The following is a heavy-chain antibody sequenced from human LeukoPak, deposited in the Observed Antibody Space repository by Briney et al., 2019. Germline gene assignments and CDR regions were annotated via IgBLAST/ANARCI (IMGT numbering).Heavy chain of an antibody. J-gene: IGHJ4*02. V-gene: IGHV4-39*02. CDR1: GGSIGSGYY. D-gene: IGHD2-21*02. Sequence: SETLSLTCTVSGGSIGSGYYWAWIRQPPGKGLEWIGSIHYGGTTHYNPSLQSRVAVSADTSKNQFALDLRSVTAADTAVYYCTRDIGDFVSDFWGQGTLVTVSS. CDR2: IHYGGTT. CDR3: TRDIGDFVSDF.